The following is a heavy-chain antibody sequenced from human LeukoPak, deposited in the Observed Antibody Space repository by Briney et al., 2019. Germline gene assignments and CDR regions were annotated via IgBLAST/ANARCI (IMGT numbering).Heavy chain of an antibody. CDR1: GDSISSSY. CDR2: IHTSGST. Sequence: SETLSLTCTVSGDSISSSYWGWLRQPAGKGLEWIGRIHTSGSTYYSPSLKSRVTMSVDTSTNQFSLKLSSVTAADTAMYYCARVRLGRGLDYWGQGTPVTVSS. J-gene: IGHJ4*02. D-gene: IGHD6-19*01. CDR3: ARVRLGRGLDY. V-gene: IGHV4-4*07.